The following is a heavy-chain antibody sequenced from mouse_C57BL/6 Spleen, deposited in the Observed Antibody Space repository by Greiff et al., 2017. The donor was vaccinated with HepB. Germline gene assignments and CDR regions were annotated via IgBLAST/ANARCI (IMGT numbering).Heavy chain of an antibody. CDR2: IHPNSGST. J-gene: IGHJ2*01. D-gene: IGHD2-4*01. CDR1: GYTLTSYW. V-gene: IGHV1-64*01. CDR3: ARSGDYGNYFDY. Sequence: QVQLQQPGAELVKPGASVKLSCKASGYTLTSYWMHWVKQRPGQGLEWIGMIHPNSGSTNYNEKFKSKATLTVDKSSSTAYMQLSSLTSEDSAVYYCARSGDYGNYFDYWGQGTTLTVSS.